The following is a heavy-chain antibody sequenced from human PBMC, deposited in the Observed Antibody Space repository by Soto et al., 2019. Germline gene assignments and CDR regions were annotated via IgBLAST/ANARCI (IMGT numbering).Heavy chain of an antibody. CDR1: GYTFTGYY. J-gene: IGHJ4*02. CDR3: ARDLGGLGDPFDN. V-gene: IGHV1-2*02. CDR2: INPSTGGT. Sequence: QVHLVQSGAEVKKAGASVKVSCKASGYTFTGYYIHWVRQAPGQGFEWVGWINPSTGGTSYAQKFQGRVTVTKDTSISTGYQELTRLRSNDTAVYYCARDLGGLGDPFDNWGQGTRVTVFS. D-gene: IGHD3-16*01.